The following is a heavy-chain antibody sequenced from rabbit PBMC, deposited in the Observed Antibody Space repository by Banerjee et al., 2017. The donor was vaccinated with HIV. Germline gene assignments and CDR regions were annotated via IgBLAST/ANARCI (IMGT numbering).Heavy chain of an antibody. CDR3: ARNSASFAVSGYAMWANL. CDR2: IGTGSSATT. V-gene: IGHV1S40*01. Sequence: QSVEESGGDLVKPGASLTLTCTASGFSFSSSYWICWVRQAQGKGLEWIACIGTGSSATTYYASWAKGRFTISNTSSTTVTLQMTTLTAADTPTFFFARNSASFAVSGYAMWANLWGQGTLVTVS. CDR1: GFSFSSSYW. D-gene: IGHD6-1*01. J-gene: IGHJ4*01.